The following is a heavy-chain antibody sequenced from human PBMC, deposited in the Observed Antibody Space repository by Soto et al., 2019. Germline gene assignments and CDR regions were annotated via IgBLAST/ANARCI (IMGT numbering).Heavy chain of an antibody. CDR3: AKDGVKTPIAVAGSPLVDTSPGQKYFQH. CDR2: ISGSGGST. Sequence: GGSLRLSCAASGFTFSSYAMSWVRQAPGKGLEWVSAISGSGGSTYYADSVKGRFTISRDNSKNTLYLQMNSLRAEDTAVYYCAKDGVKTPIAVAGSPLVDTSPGQKYFQHWGQGTLVTVSS. D-gene: IGHD6-19*01. V-gene: IGHV3-23*01. CDR1: GFTFSSYA. J-gene: IGHJ1*01.